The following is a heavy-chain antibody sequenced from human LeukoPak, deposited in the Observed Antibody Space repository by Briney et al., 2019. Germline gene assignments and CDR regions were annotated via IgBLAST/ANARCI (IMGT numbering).Heavy chain of an antibody. CDR3: AKDLLYSNPYYFDY. V-gene: IGHV3-7*01. CDR1: GFTFSSYW. J-gene: IGHJ4*02. CDR2: IKQDGSEK. Sequence: PGGSLRLSCAASGFTFSSYWMSWVRQAPGKGLEWVANIKQDGSEKYYVDSVKGRFTISRDNAKNSLYLQMNSLRAEDTAVYYCAKDLLYSNPYYFDYWGQGTLVTVSS. D-gene: IGHD6-13*01.